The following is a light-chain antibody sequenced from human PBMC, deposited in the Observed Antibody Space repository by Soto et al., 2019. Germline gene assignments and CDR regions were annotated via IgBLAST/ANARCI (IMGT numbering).Light chain of an antibody. CDR3: QQYNNWPPWT. CDR1: QSISSN. Sequence: EIVMTQSPATLSGSPGERATLSCRASQSISSNLAWYQQKPGQAPRLLIYGESTRATGIPARFSGSGSGTEFTLTISSLQSEDFAVYYCQQYNNWPPWTFGQGTKVEIK. CDR2: GES. J-gene: IGKJ1*01. V-gene: IGKV3D-15*01.